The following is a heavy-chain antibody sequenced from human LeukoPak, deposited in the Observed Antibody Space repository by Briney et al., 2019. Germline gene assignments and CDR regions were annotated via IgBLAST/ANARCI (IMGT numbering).Heavy chain of an antibody. CDR3: ARAGGGSYAQDYYYYYMDV. Sequence: PSETLSLTCTVSGGSISSYYWSWIRQPAGKGLEWIGRIYTSGSTNYNPSLKSRVTMSVDTSKNQFSLKLSSVTAADTAVYYCARAGGGSYAQDYYYYYMDVWGKGTTVTVSS. D-gene: IGHD1-26*01. J-gene: IGHJ6*03. CDR2: IYTSGST. V-gene: IGHV4-4*07. CDR1: GGSISSYY.